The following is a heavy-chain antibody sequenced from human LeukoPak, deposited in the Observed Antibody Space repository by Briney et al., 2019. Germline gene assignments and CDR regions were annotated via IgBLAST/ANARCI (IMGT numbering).Heavy chain of an antibody. J-gene: IGHJ2*01. V-gene: IGHV3-13*01. CDR2: IGVIGGA. CDR3: TKYICGSRAACAGGSYYDF. CDR1: GFPFSKDD. Sequence: PGGSLRLSWAASGFPFSKDDLHWVSQAPGRGLAWVEGIGVIGGAYYADSVTGRFTISREAAANSLYLPMRSLGARHTALCYITKYICGSRAACAGGSYYDFWGRGALVTASS. D-gene: IGHD2-15*01.